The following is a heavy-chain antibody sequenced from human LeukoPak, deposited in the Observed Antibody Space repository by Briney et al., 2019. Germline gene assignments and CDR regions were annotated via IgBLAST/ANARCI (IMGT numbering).Heavy chain of an antibody. Sequence: GASVKVSCKASGYTFTSYDINWVRQATGQGLEWMGWMNPNSGNTGYAQKFRGRVTITRNTSISTAYMELSSLRSEDTAVYYCARGDRRAYYNWFDPWGQGTLVTVSS. D-gene: IGHD3-22*01. J-gene: IGHJ5*02. V-gene: IGHV1-8*03. CDR3: ARGDRRAYYNWFDP. CDR1: GYTFTSYD. CDR2: MNPNSGNT.